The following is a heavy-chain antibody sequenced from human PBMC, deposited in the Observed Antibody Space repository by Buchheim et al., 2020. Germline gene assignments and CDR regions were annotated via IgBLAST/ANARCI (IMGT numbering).Heavy chain of an antibody. CDR2: INHSGST. V-gene: IGHV4-34*01. J-gene: IGHJ4*02. CDR1: GGSFSGYY. Sequence: QVQLQQWGAGLLKPSETLSLTCAVYGGSFSGYYWSWIRQPPGKGLEWIGEINHSGSTNYNPSLKSRVTISVDTSKNQFSLKLSSVTAADTAVYYCARGVIGAIAAPPRHFDYWGQGTL. D-gene: IGHD6-6*01. CDR3: ARGVIGAIAAPPRHFDY.